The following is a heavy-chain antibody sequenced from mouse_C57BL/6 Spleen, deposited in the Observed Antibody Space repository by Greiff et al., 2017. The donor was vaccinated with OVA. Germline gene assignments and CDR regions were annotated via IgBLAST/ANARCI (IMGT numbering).Heavy chain of an antibody. CDR1: GFSLTSYG. D-gene: IGHD2-4*01. Sequence: QVQLQQSGPGLVQPSQSLSITCTVSGFSLTSYGVHWVRQSPGKGLEWLGVVWRGGSTDYNAAFMSRLSITKDNSKSQVFFKMNSLQADDTAIYDWAKNSLGYDYGAMDYWGQGTSVTVSS. J-gene: IGHJ4*01. CDR3: AKNSLGYDYGAMDY. CDR2: VWRGGST. V-gene: IGHV2-5*01.